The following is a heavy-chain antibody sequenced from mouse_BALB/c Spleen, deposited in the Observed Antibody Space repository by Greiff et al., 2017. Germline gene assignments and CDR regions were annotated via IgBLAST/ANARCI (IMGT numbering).Heavy chain of an antibody. CDR1: GYTFTSYW. CDR2: IYPGDGDT. V-gene: IGHV1-87*01. J-gene: IGHJ2*01. D-gene: IGHD1-1*02. Sequence: QVQLQQSGAELARPGASVKLSCKASGYTFTSYWMQWVKQRPGQGLEWIGAIYPGDGDTRYTQKFKGKATLTADKSSSTAYMQLSSLASEDSAVYYCARSGGNFDPYYFDYWGQGTTLTVSS. CDR3: ARSGGNFDPYYFDY.